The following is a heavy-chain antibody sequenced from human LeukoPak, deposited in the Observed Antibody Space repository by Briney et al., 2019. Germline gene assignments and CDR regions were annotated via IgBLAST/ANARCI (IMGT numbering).Heavy chain of an antibody. CDR1: GGTFISYA. J-gene: IGHJ4*02. Sequence: SVKVSCKASGGTFISYAISWVRQAPGQGLEWMGGIIPIFGTANYAQKFQGRVTITADESTSTAYMELSSLRSEDTAVYYCARGWLAETTVVTPYNYWGQGTLVTVSS. CDR3: ARGWLAETTVVTPYNY. CDR2: IIPIFGTA. V-gene: IGHV1-69*13. D-gene: IGHD4-23*01.